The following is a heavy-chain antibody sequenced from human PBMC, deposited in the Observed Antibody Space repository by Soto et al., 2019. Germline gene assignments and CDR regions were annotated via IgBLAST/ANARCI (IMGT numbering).Heavy chain of an antibody. CDR3: AKDSSSWFDFDY. Sequence: EVQLLESGGGLVQPGGSLRLSCAASGFTFSSYAMSWVRQAPGKGLEWVSAISGSGGSTYYADSVKGRFTISRDNSKNTLYLQMNSQRAEDTAVYYCAKDSSSWFDFDYWGQGTLVTVSS. V-gene: IGHV3-23*01. J-gene: IGHJ4*02. D-gene: IGHD6-13*01. CDR2: ISGSGGST. CDR1: GFTFSSYA.